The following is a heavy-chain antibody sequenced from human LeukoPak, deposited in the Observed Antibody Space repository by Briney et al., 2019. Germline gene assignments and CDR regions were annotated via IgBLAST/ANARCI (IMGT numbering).Heavy chain of an antibody. D-gene: IGHD3-10*01. J-gene: IGHJ6*03. CDR3: ARVEEGYGSGRRENYYYYYMDV. CDR2: IYYSGST. CDR1: GGSISSYSYY. V-gene: IGHV4-39*06. Sequence: PSETLSLTCTVSGGSISSYSYYWGWIRQPPGKGLEWIGSIYYSGSTYYNPSLKSRVTISVDTSKNQFPLKLSSVTAADTAVYYCARVEEGYGSGRRENYYYYYMDVWGKGTTVTISS.